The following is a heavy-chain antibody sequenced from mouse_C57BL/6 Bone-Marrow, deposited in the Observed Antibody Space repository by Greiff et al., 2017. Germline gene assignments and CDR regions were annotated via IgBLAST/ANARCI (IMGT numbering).Heavy chain of an antibody. CDR3: TFYYYGSSSYWYFDV. CDR2: IDPENGDT. Sequence: EVQLVESGAELVRPGASVKLSCTASGFNIKDDYMHWVKQRPEQGLEWIGWIDPENGDTEYASKFQGKATITADTSSNTAYLQLSSLTSEDTAVXYGTFYYYGSSSYWYFDVWGTGTTVTVSS. J-gene: IGHJ1*03. CDR1: GFNIKDDY. D-gene: IGHD1-1*01. V-gene: IGHV14-4*01.